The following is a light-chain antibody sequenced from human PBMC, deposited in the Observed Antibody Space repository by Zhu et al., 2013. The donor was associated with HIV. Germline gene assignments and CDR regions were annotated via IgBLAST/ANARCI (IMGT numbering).Light chain of an antibody. CDR3: CSYAGSSTYV. CDR1: SSDVGAYNY. Sequence: QSALTQPASVSGSPGQSITVSCTGTSSDVGAYNYVSWYQRHPGKAPKLMIYEVSHRPSGVSNRFSGSKSGNTASLTISGLQAEDEADYYCCSYAGSSTYVFGTGTKVTVL. CDR2: EVS. J-gene: IGLJ1*01. V-gene: IGLV2-14*01.